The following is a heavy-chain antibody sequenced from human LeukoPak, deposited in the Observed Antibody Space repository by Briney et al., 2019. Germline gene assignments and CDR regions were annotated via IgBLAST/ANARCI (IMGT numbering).Heavy chain of an antibody. J-gene: IGHJ6*02. CDR3: AKTLRDLEWLTGELRV. V-gene: IGHV3-23*01. D-gene: IGHD3-3*01. CDR2: IGGSGDDT. CDR1: GFTFDNYA. Sequence: PGGSLRLSCAASGFTFDNYAMSWVRQTSGKGLEWVSGIGGSGDDTSYADSVKGRFTVSRDNSKNTLYLQMNSLRAEDTAIYYCAKTLRDLEWLTGELRVWGQGTTVTVSS.